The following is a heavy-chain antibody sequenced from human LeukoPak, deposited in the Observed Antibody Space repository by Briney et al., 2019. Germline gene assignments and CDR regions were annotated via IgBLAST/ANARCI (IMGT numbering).Heavy chain of an antibody. CDR2: IYYSGST. CDR3: ARGGRDGYNSDY. J-gene: IGHJ4*02. D-gene: IGHD5-24*01. CDR1: GGSISSGDYY. Sequence: PSETLSLTCTVSGGSISSGDYYWSWIRQPPGKGLEWIGYIYYSGSTNYNPSLKSRVTISVDTSKNQFSLKLSSVTAADTAVYYCARGGRDGYNSDYWGQGTLVTVSS. V-gene: IGHV4-61*08.